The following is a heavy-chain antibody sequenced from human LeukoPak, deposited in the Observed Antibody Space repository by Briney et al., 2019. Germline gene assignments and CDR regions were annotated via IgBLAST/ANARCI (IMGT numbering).Heavy chain of an antibody. CDR2: INPNSGGT. Sequence: ASVKVSCKASGYTFTSYGISWVRQATGQGLEWMGWINPNSGGTNCAQKFQGRVTMTRDTSINTAYMELSSLRFDDTAVYYCARGATAGRFSLRPTGAYYMDVWGKGTTVTVSS. J-gene: IGHJ6*03. V-gene: IGHV1-2*02. D-gene: IGHD6-13*01. CDR1: GYTFTSYG. CDR3: ARGATAGRFSLRPTGAYYMDV.